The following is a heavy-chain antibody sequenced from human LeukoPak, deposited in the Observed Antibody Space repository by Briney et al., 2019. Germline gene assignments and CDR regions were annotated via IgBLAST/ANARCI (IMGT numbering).Heavy chain of an antibody. CDR2: ISWDGGSI. D-gene: IGHD3-10*01. CDR1: GFTFSSYA. Sequence: QTGGSLRLSCAASGFTFSSYAMSSVRQAPGKGLEWVSGISWDGGSIGYADSVKGRFTIYRDNDKNSLYLQMNSLRPEDTAFYYCAKDSYGGSGSYYLYSFDYWGQGTLVTVSS. J-gene: IGHJ4*02. V-gene: IGHV3-9*01. CDR3: AKDSYGGSGSYYLYSFDY.